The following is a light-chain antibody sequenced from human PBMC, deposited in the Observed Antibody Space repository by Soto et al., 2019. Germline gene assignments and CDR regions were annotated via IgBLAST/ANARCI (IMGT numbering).Light chain of an antibody. CDR1: SSNIGNNS. J-gene: IGLJ1*01. CDR2: DNN. V-gene: IGLV1-51*01. Sequence: QSVLTQLPSVSAAPGQTVTISCAGSSSNIGNNSVSWYQQLPGTAPKLLIYDNNKRPSGIPDRFSGSKSGTSATLGITGLQTGDEADYYCGTWHGSLSALFGTGTKLTVL. CDR3: GTWHGSLSAL.